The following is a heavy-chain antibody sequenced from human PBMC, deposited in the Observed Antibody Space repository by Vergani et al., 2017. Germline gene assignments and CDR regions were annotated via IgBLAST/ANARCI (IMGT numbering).Heavy chain of an antibody. CDR1: GYTFTGYY. J-gene: IGHJ6*02. CDR3: ARLGGFNYGVHYYYYGMDV. V-gene: IGHV1-2*02. Sequence: QVQLVQSGAEVKKPGASVKVSCKASGYTFTGYYMHWVRQAPGQGLEWMGWINPNSGGTNYAQKFQGRVTMTRDTSISTAYMELSRLRSDDTAVYYCARLGGFNYGVHYYYYGMDVWGQGTTVTVSS. CDR2: INPNSGGT. D-gene: IGHD4-17*01.